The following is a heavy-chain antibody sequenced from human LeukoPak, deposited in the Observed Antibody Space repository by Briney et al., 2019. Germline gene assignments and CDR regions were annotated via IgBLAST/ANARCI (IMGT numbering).Heavy chain of an antibody. CDR1: GFTFSSYG. Sequence: PGGSLRLSCAASGFTFSSYGMHWVRQAPGKGLEWVAVISYDGSNKYYADSVKGRFTISRDNSKNTLYLQMNSLRAEDTAVYCCASMISLTFLDYWGQGTLVTVSS. CDR3: ASMISLTFLDY. V-gene: IGHV3-30*03. D-gene: IGHD3-16*02. J-gene: IGHJ4*02. CDR2: ISYDGSNK.